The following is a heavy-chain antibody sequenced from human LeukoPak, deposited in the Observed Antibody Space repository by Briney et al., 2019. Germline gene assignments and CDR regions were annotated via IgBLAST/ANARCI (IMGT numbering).Heavy chain of an antibody. CDR2: MNSDGTTT. CDR1: GFTSSDYW. D-gene: IGHD1-26*01. Sequence: GGSLRLSCAASGFTSSDYWMHWVRHAPGKGLVWVSRMNSDGTTTNYADSVKGRFTISRDNAKNTLYLQMNSLTAEDTAVYYCVRDLGGRSGHWGQGTLVIVSS. V-gene: IGHV3-74*01. CDR3: VRDLGGRSGH. J-gene: IGHJ4*02.